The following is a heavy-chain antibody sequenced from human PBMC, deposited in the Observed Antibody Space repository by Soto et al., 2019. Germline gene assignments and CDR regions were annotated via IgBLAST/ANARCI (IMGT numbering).Heavy chain of an antibody. V-gene: IGHV3-30-3*01. J-gene: IGHJ4*02. D-gene: IGHD3-16*02. Sequence: GGSLRLSCAASGFTFSSYAMHWVRQAPGKGLEWVAVISYDGSNKYYADSVKGRFTISRDNSKNTLYLQMNSLRAEDTAVYYCARSNYDYVWGSYRSLIMGVYFDYWGQGTLVTVSS. CDR2: ISYDGSNK. CDR1: GFTFSSYA. CDR3: ARSNYDYVWGSYRSLIMGVYFDY.